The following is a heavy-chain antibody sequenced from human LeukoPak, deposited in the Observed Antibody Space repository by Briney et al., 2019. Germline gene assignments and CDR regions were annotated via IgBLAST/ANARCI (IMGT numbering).Heavy chain of an antibody. J-gene: IGHJ5*02. V-gene: IGHV1-46*01. CDR3: ARDQGIAVAGNNWFDP. D-gene: IGHD6-19*01. CDR2: INPSGGST. Sequence: ASVKVSCKASGYTFTSYYMHWVRQAPGQGLEWMGIINPSGGSTSYAQKFQGRVTMTRDTSTSTVYMELSSLRSEDTAVYYCARDQGIAVAGNNWFDPWGQGTLVTVSS. CDR1: GYTFTSYY.